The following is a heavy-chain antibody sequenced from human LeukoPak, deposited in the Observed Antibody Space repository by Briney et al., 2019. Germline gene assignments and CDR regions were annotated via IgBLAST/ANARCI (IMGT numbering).Heavy chain of an antibody. V-gene: IGHV1-2*02. CDR3: ARVANYDHYYYYYMDV. J-gene: IGHJ6*03. CDR1: GYTFTGYY. Sequence: GASVKVSCKASGYTFTGYYMHWVRQAPGQGLEWMGWINPNSGGTNYAQKFQGRVTMTRDTSISTAYMELSRLRSDDTAVYYCARVANYDHYYYYYMDVWGKGTTVTVSS. D-gene: IGHD3-3*01. CDR2: INPNSGGT.